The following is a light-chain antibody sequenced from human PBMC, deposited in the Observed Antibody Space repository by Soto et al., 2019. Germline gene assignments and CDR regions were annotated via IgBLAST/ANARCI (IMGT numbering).Light chain of an antibody. CDR1: QSISSW. Sequence: DIQMTQSPSTLSASVGARVTITCRASQSISSWLAWYQQKPGKAPKLLIYKASILESRVPTRFSGSGSGTEVTLDISRLQPDDSATYYCQQYNDNWTFGQGTKLE. J-gene: IGKJ1*01. CDR3: QQYNDNWT. V-gene: IGKV1-5*03. CDR2: KAS.